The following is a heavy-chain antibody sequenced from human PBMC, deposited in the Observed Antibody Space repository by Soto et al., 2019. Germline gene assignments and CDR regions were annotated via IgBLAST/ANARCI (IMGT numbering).Heavy chain of an antibody. CDR3: ARGGSYSSGWSLFDY. CDR2: INPNSGGT. CDR1: GYTFTGYY. V-gene: IGHV1-2*04. D-gene: IGHD6-19*01. Sequence: ASVKVSCKATGYTFTGYYMHWVRQAPGQGLEWMGWINPNSGGTNYAQKFQGWVTMTRDTSISTAYMELSRLRSDDTAVYYCARGGSYSSGWSLFDYWGQGTLVTGSS. J-gene: IGHJ4*02.